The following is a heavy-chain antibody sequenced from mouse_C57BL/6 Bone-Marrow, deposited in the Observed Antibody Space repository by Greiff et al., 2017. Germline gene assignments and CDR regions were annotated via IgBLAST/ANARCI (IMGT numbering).Heavy chain of an antibody. CDR3: ASGLSYCDY. J-gene: IGHJ2*01. CDR2: IYPRSGNP. CDR1: GYTFTSYG. Sequence: QVQLKQSGAELARPGASVKLSCKASGYTFTSYGISWVKQRTGQGLEWIGEIYPRSGNPYYNEKFKGKATLTADKSSSTAYMELRSLTSEDSAVYFCASGLSYCDYWGQGPTLTVSS. V-gene: IGHV1-81*01.